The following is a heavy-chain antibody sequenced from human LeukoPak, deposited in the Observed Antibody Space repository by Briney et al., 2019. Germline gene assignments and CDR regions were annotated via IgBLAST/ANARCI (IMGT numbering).Heavy chain of an antibody. Sequence: SETLSLTCAVYGGSFSGYYWSWIRQPPGKGLEWIGEINHSGSTNYNPSLKSRVTISVDTSKNQFSLKLSSVTAADTAVYYCARGQKYYGDIDYWGQGTLVTVSS. V-gene: IGHV4-34*01. D-gene: IGHD4-17*01. J-gene: IGHJ4*02. CDR2: INHSGST. CDR1: GGSFSGYY. CDR3: ARGQKYYGDIDY.